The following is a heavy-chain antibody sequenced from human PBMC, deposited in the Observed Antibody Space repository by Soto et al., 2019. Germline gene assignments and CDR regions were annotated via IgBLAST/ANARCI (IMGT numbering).Heavy chain of an antibody. CDR2: ISGSDGST. J-gene: IGHJ4*02. Sequence: PGGSLRLSCAASGFTFSSYAMSWVRQAPGKGLEWVSAISGSDGSTYYADSVKGRFTISRDNSKNTLYLQMNSLRAEDTAVYYCAKDDRTYCSSTSCPNFDYWGQGTLGTVSS. CDR3: AKDDRTYCSSTSCPNFDY. V-gene: IGHV3-23*01. CDR1: GFTFSSYA. D-gene: IGHD2-2*01.